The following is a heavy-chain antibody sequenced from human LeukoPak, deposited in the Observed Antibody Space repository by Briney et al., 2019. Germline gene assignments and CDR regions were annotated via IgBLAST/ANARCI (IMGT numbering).Heavy chain of an antibody. V-gene: IGHV4-39*01. J-gene: IGHJ4*02. CDR1: GDSISSSSYY. CDR2: IHYSGST. D-gene: IGHD4-17*01. CDR3: ARHDYGDYNSFDY. Sequence: PSETLSLTCIVSGDSISSSSYYWGWIRQPPGKGLEWIGSIHYSGSTYYNPSLKSRVIISVDTSKNQFSLKLSSVTAADTAVYYCARHDYGDYNSFDYWGQGTLLTVSS.